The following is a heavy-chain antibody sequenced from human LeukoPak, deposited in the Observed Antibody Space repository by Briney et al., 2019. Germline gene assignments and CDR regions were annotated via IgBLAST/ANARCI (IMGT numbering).Heavy chain of an antibody. V-gene: IGHV1-3*01. J-gene: IGHJ4*02. CDR1: GYTFTSYA. CDR3: ARISGSYFLDY. D-gene: IGHD1-26*01. Sequence: ASVKVSCKASGYTFTSYAMHWVRQAPGQRLEWMRWINAGNGNTKYSQKFQGRVTTTRDTSASTAYMELSSLRSEDTAVYYCARISGSYFLDYWGQGTLVTVSS. CDR2: INAGNGNT.